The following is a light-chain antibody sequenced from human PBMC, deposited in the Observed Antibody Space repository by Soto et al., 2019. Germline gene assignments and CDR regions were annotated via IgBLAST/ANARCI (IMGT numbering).Light chain of an antibody. V-gene: IGLV2-14*03. CDR3: SSYTSTMTNV. Sequence: QSALTQPASVSGSPGQSITISCTGTSSDVGGFNSVSWYQLRPGTAPKLILYDVVDRPSGVSYRFSGSKSGNTASLTISGPQAADEADYFCSSYTSTMTNVFGSGTQLTVL. CDR2: DVV. J-gene: IGLJ1*01. CDR1: SSDVGGFNS.